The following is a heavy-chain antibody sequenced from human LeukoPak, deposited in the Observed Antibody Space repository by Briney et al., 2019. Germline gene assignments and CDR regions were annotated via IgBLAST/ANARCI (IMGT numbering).Heavy chain of an antibody. D-gene: IGHD4-17*01. CDR3: ARGGTTVTPGLLWFDP. V-gene: IGHV4-59*11. CDR1: GGSISSHY. CDR2: IYYSGST. Sequence: PSETLSLTCSVSGGSISSHYWSWIRQPPGKGLEWIGYIYYSGSTKYNPSLKSRVTISVDTSKNQFSLKLNSVTAADTAVYYCARGGTTVTPGLLWFDPWGQGTLVTVSS. J-gene: IGHJ5*02.